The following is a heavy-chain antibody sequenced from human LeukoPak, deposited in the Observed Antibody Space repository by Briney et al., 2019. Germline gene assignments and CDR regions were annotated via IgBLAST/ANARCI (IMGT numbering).Heavy chain of an antibody. CDR1: GGSISSYY. Sequence: NPSETLSLTCTVSGGSISSYYWSWIRQPPGKGLEWTGYIYYSGSTNYNPSLKSRVTILVDTSKNQFSLKLSSVTAADTAVYYCARVGGSPYYYDSSGSTALDYWGQGTLVTVSS. V-gene: IGHV4-59*01. CDR2: IYYSGST. D-gene: IGHD3-22*01. CDR3: ARVGGSPYYYDSSGSTALDY. J-gene: IGHJ4*02.